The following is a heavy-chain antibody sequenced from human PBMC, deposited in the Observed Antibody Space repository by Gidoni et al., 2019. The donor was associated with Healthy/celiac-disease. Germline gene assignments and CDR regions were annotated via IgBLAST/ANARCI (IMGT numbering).Heavy chain of an antibody. Sequence: QVQLQQWGAGLLKPSETLFLTCAVYGGSFSGYYWSWIRQPPGKGLEWIGEINHSGSTNYNPSLKSRVTISVDTSKNQFSLKLSSVTAADTAVYYCATREGTAMDDNWFDPWGQGTLVTVSS. D-gene: IGHD5-18*01. CDR1: GGSFSGYY. CDR3: ATREGTAMDDNWFDP. V-gene: IGHV4-34*01. CDR2: INHSGST. J-gene: IGHJ5*02.